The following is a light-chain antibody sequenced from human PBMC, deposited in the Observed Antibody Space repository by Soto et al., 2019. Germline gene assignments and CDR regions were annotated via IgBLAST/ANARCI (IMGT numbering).Light chain of an antibody. Sequence: EIRMTQSPGTLSVSPGERATLSCRASQSVNTNLAWYQHKPGQAPRLLIYGASTRATGIPARFSGTGSGTHFTLPPSSLQSAALAVYYCQQYNNWTWTFGQGPKVNIK. CDR3: QQYNNWTWT. CDR1: QSVNTN. CDR2: GAS. V-gene: IGKV3-15*01. J-gene: IGKJ1*01.